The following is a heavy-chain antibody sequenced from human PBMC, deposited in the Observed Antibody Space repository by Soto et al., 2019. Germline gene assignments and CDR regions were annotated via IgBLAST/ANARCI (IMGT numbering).Heavy chain of an antibody. CDR2: INLSGST. Sequence: QVQLQQWGAGLLKPSETLSLTCAVYGGSFSGYYWSWIRQPPGKGLEWIGEINLSGSTNYNPSLKSRVTISVDTSKNQFSLKLSSVTAADTAVYYCAREGYCSGGSCYSRTLDYWGQGTLVTVSS. J-gene: IGHJ4*02. CDR1: GGSFSGYY. D-gene: IGHD2-15*01. CDR3: AREGYCSGGSCYSRTLDY. V-gene: IGHV4-34*01.